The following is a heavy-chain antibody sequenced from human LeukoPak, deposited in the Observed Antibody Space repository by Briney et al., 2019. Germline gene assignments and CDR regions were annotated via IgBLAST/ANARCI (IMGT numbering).Heavy chain of an antibody. J-gene: IGHJ4*02. CDR3: VSPTADYPFLYSFDS. D-gene: IGHD5-12*01. Sequence: GGSLRLSCAASGFSFSSYSIHWVRQAPGKGLEWVAVISSDGNSKNFALSVKGRFAISRDNSKNTLFLQMNNLRSEDTALYYCVSPTADYPFLYSFDSWGQGTLVTVSS. V-gene: IGHV3-30*09. CDR2: ISSDGNSK. CDR1: GFSFSSYS.